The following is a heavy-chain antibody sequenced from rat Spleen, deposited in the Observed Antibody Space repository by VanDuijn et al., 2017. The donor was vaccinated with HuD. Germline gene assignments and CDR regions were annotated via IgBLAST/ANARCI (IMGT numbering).Heavy chain of an antibody. D-gene: IGHD1-11*01. CDR3: ASDGGYPHYFDY. CDR1: GFTFNNYW. CDR2: ITNTGGSI. Sequence: EVQLVESGGGLVQPGRSLKLSCVASGFTFNNYWMSWIRQAPGKGLEWVASITNTGGSIYYPDSVKGRFTISRDNAQNTLYLQMNSLKSEDTATYYCASDGGYPHYFDYWGQGVMVTVSS. J-gene: IGHJ2*01. V-gene: IGHV5-31*01.